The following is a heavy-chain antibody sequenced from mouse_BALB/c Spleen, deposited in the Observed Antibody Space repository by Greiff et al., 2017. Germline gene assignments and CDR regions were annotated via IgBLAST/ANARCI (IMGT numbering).Heavy chain of an antibody. CDR2: INPGSGGT. CDR3: ARSKYDYDKNAMDY. Sequence: VQLQQPGAELVRPGTSVKVSCKASGYAFTNYLIEWVKQRPGQGLEWIGVINPGSGGTNYNEKFKGKATLTADKSSSTAYMQLSSLTSDDSAVYFCARSKYDYDKNAMDYWGQGTSVTVSS. CDR1: GYAFTNYL. V-gene: IGHV1-54*03. D-gene: IGHD2-4*01. J-gene: IGHJ4*01.